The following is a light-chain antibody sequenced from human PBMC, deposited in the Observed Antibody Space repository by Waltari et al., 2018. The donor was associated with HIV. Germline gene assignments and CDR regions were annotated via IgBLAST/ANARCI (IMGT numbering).Light chain of an antibody. CDR1: SSNIGAGYD. J-gene: IGLJ3*02. Sequence: QSVLTQPPSVSGAPGQRVTISCTGSSSNIGAGYDVPWYQQLPGTAPKLLIYGHSERPSGVPDRFSGSKSGTSASLAITGLQAEDEADYYCQSYDSSLSGWVFGGGTKLTVL. CDR3: QSYDSSLSGWV. CDR2: GHS. V-gene: IGLV1-40*01.